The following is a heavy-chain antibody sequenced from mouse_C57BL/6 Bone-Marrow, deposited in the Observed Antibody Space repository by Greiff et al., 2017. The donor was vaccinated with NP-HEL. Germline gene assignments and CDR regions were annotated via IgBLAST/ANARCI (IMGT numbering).Heavy chain of an antibody. V-gene: IGHV1-81*01. CDR1: GYTFTSYG. D-gene: IGHD1-1*01. CDR3: ARWGYGSSYVNWYFDD. CDR2: IYPRSGNT. J-gene: IGHJ1*03. Sequence: QVQLQQSGAELARPGASVKLSCKASGYTFTSYGISWVKQRTGQGLEWIGEIYPRSGNTYYNEKFKGKATLTADKSSSTAYMELRSLTSEDSSVYFCARWGYGSSYVNWYFDDWGTGTTVTVSS.